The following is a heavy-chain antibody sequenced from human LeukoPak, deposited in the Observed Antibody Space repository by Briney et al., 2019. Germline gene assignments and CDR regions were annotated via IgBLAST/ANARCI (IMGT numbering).Heavy chain of an antibody. CDR3: ARRVKYYDLDYFDY. CDR1: GYNFTIYW. V-gene: IGHV5-51*01. CDR2: IYPGDSDT. D-gene: IGHD3-3*01. J-gene: IGHJ4*02. Sequence: GESLKISCKGSGYNFTIYWIGWVRQMPGKGLEWMGIIYPGDSDTRYSPSLQGQVTISADKSISTAYLQWSSLKASDTAMYYCARRVKYYDLDYFDYWGQGTLATVSS.